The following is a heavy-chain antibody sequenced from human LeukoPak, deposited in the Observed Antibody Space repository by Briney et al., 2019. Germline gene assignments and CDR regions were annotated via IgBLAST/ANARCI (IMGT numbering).Heavy chain of an antibody. CDR3: AKVSDSSGWYFDY. CDR1: GFTFSSYA. D-gene: IGHD6-19*01. Sequence: GGSLRLSCAASGFTFSSYAMSWVRQAPGKGLEWVSAISGSGGSTYYADSVKGRFTISRDNSKNTLYPQMNSLRAEDTAVYYCAKVSDSSGWYFDYWGQGTLVTVSS. CDR2: ISGSGGST. J-gene: IGHJ4*02. V-gene: IGHV3-23*01.